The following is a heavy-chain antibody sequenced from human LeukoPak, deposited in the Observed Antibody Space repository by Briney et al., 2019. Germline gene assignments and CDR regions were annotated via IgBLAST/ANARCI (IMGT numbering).Heavy chain of an antibody. Sequence: SETLSLTCAVYGGSFSGYYWSWIRQPPGKGLEWIGYIYYSGSTYYNPSLKSRVTISVDTSKNQFSLKLSSVTAADTAVYYCARDPVDTAMAIDYWGQGTLVTVSS. J-gene: IGHJ4*02. CDR2: IYYSGST. CDR3: ARDPVDTAMAIDY. V-gene: IGHV4-34*09. CDR1: GGSFSGYY. D-gene: IGHD5-18*01.